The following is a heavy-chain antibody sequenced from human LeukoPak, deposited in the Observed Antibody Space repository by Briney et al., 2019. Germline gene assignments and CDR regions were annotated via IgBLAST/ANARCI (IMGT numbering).Heavy chain of an antibody. J-gene: IGHJ3*02. V-gene: IGHV3-33*06. CDR1: GFTFSSYE. D-gene: IGHD3-10*01. CDR3: AKDLPTMVRGVTHDAFDI. CDR2: IWYDGSNK. Sequence: PGGSLRLSCAASGFTFSSYEMNWVRQAPGKGLEWVAVIWYDGSNKYYADSVKGRFTISRDNSKNTLYLQMNSLRAEDTAVYYCAKDLPTMVRGVTHDAFDIWGQGTMVTVSS.